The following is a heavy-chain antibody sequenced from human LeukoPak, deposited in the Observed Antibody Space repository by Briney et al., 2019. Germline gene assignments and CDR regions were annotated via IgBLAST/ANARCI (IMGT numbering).Heavy chain of an antibody. CDR1: GGSISSSSYY. CDR2: IYYSGST. Sequence: SETLSLTCTVSGGSISSSSYYWDWIRQPPGKGLEWIGNIYYSGSTYYNPSLKSRVTISVDTSKNQFSLKLSSVTATDTAVYYCARRIAAAALDYWGQGTLVTVSS. D-gene: IGHD6-13*01. J-gene: IGHJ4*02. CDR3: ARRIAAAALDY. V-gene: IGHV4-39*01.